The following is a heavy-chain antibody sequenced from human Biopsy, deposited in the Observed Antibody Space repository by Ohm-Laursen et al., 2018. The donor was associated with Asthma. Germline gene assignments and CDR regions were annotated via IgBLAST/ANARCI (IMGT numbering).Heavy chain of an antibody. CDR3: ARHWNWGSFFDY. CDR1: GGSMSSSSYS. CDR2: ISYTGNT. V-gene: IGHV4-39*01. D-gene: IGHD7-27*01. J-gene: IGHJ4*02. Sequence: SDTLSLTCIVSGGSMSSSSYSWGWIRKPPGKGLEWIGSISYTGNTDIPSLRSQVTLSVHTSKTNFSLKLTSVTAADTAVFYCARHWNWGSFFDYWGQGMLVTVSS.